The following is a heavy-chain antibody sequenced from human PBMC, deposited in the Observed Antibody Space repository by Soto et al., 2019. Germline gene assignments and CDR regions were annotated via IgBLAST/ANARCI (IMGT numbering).Heavy chain of an antibody. CDR2: IYHSGST. D-gene: IGHD1-1*01. Sequence: SETLSLTCTVSGYSISSGYYWGWIRQPPGKGLEWIGSIYHSGSTYYNPSLKSRVTISVDTSKNQFSLKLSSVTAADTAVYYCARVGSTGTTEAFDIWGQGTMVTVSS. CDR1: GYSISSGYY. J-gene: IGHJ3*02. CDR3: ARVGSTGTTEAFDI. V-gene: IGHV4-38-2*02.